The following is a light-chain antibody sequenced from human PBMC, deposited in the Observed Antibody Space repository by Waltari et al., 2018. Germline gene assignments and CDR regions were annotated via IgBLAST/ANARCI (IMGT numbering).Light chain of an antibody. CDR3: AAWDDNLRLWV. V-gene: IGLV1-47*01. CDR1: SSDLGSNY. CDR2: RNN. Sequence: QSVLTQPPSASGAPGQRVTIPCSGSSSDLGSNYVYWFQQIPGTAPKLLIYRNNRRPSGVPDRFSGSKSGTSASLAISGLRSEDETDYYCAAWDDNLRLWVFGGGTMLTVL. J-gene: IGLJ3*02.